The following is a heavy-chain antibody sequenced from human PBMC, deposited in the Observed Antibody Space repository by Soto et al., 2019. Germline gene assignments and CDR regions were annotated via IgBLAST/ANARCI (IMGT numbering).Heavy chain of an antibody. V-gene: IGHV3-30*18. D-gene: IGHD3-10*01. CDR2: ISYDGSSK. CDR3: AKERVVRGVTDY. J-gene: IGHJ4*02. CDR1: GFTFSGYG. Sequence: QVPLVESGGGVVQPGRSLRLACAASGFTFSGYGMHWVRQAPGKGLEWVAVISYDGSSKFYAESVRGRFTISRDNSKNMLYLEMNSLSAEDTALYYCAKERVVRGVTDYWGQGTLVTVSS.